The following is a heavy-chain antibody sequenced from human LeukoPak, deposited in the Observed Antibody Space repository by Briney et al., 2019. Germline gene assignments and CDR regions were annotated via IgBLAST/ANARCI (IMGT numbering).Heavy chain of an antibody. CDR3: AKGGGKGNYFDY. J-gene: IGHJ4*02. CDR2: ISGSGGST. Sequence: GGSLRLSCAASGFTFSSYAMSWVRQAPGKGLEWVSAISGSGGSTYYADSVKGRFTISRDNAKNSLYLQMNSLRAEDMALYYCAKGGGKGNYFDYWGQGTLVTVSS. D-gene: IGHD3-10*01. V-gene: IGHV3-23*01. CDR1: GFTFSSYA.